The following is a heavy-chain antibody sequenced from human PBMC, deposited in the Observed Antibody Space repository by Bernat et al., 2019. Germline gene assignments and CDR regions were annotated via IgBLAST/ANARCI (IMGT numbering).Heavy chain of an antibody. CDR1: GYSFSTYA. V-gene: IGHV1-3*01. Sequence: QVQLVQSGAEVKKSGTSVTVSCKASGYSFSTYAMHWVRQAPGQTLEWMGWINEVNGNSKYSEKFQGRLTIFSDTSASTAYMELSSLTSEDTAVYYCARDRPTGSRTYGMDVWGQGTTVIVSS. CDR2: INEVNGNS. J-gene: IGHJ6*02. CDR3: ARDRPTGSRTYGMDV.